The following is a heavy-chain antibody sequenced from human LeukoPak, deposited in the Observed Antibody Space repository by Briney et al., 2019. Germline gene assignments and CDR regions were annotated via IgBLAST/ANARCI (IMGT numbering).Heavy chain of an antibody. CDR2: FDPEDGET. J-gene: IGHJ3*02. CDR1: GYTFTSYD. Sequence: RASVKVSCKASGYTFTSYDINWVRQAPGKGLEWMGGFDPEDGETIYAQKFQGRVTMTEDTSTDTAYMELSSLRSEDTAVYYCATTSTTGTTFDAFDIWGQGTMVTVSS. CDR3: ATTSTTGTTFDAFDI. D-gene: IGHD1-1*01. V-gene: IGHV1-24*01.